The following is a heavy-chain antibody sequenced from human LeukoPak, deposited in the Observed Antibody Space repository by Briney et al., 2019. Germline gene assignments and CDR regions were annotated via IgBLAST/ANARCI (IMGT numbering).Heavy chain of an antibody. D-gene: IGHD3-22*01. J-gene: IGHJ4*02. CDR1: RFTFSSYG. CDR2: ISASGGST. Sequence: GGSLRLSCAASRFTFSSYGMSWVRQAPGKGLEWVSGISASGGSTYYADSVKGRFTISRDNSKNTLYLQMNSLRAEDTAVYYCAKDRLPLSSACYYLPFDYWGQGTLVTVSS. V-gene: IGHV3-23*01. CDR3: AKDRLPLSSACYYLPFDY.